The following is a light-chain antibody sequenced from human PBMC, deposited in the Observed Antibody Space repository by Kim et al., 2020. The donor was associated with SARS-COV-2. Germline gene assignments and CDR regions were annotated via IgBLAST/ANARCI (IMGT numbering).Light chain of an antibody. CDR2: LAS. CDR3: QQYNNWPPT. V-gene: IGKV3-15*01. CDR1: QSINSN. J-gene: IGKJ1*01. Sequence: VPPGERSSFSCRASQSINSNLAWYQQNPGQAPRLLISLASTRATDIPARFSGGGSGTEFTLTISSLQSEDFAVYYCQQYNNWPPTFGQGTKVDIK.